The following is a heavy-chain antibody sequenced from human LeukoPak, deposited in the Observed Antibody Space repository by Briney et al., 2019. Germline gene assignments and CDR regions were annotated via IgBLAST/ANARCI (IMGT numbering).Heavy chain of an antibody. J-gene: IGHJ4*02. D-gene: IGHD3-3*01. V-gene: IGHV1-69*13. CDR1: GCTFSSYA. CDR3: ARTYYDFWSGHDDY. CDR2: IMLIFSRA. Sequence: ASVKVSFKAAGCTFSSYAISWVRQAPGQGLEWMGGIMLIFSRANYAQKFQGSVTITADESTRKDSMELSSLRSEDTGVYYCARTYYDFWSGHDDYRGQGTMVTVSS.